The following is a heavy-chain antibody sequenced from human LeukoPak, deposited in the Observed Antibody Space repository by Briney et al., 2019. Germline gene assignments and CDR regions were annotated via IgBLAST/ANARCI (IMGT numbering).Heavy chain of an antibody. V-gene: IGHV5-51*01. CDR2: IYPGDSRY. Sequence: GESLKISWQGSGYSFATYWIGWVRQLPGKGLEWLGIIYPGDSRYTYRPSFQGHVPISATKSITHAFLQWSTLKASTPAFYYCVRHLSDITSCPNYWGPGTLVTVAS. J-gene: IGHJ4*02. CDR1: GYSFATYW. CDR3: VRHLSDITSCPNY. D-gene: IGHD2-2*01.